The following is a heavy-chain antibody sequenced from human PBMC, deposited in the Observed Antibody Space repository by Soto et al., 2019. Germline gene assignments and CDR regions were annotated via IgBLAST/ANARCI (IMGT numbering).Heavy chain of an antibody. CDR3: ASGSSTWRNALDV. J-gene: IGHJ3*01. CDR2: INSDVGST. CDR1: GFTLSSYW. V-gene: IGHV3-74*01. D-gene: IGHD6-13*01. Sequence: EVQLVESGGGLVQPGGSLRLSCAASGFTLSSYWIHWVRQAPGKGLVWVSRINSDVGSTNYADSVKGRFTISRDNAENTVYLQRNSMRGEDTAVYYCASGSSTWRNALDVWGQGTMATVSS.